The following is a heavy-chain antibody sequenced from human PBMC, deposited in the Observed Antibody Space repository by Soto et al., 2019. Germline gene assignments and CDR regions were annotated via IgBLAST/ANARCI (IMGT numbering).Heavy chain of an antibody. J-gene: IGHJ4*02. Sequence: GGSLRLSCAASGFTFSDYYMSWIRQAPGKGLEWVSYISSSSSYTNYADSVKGRFTISRDNAKNSLYLQMNSLRAEDTAVYYCGRAPMGYDSSGDHYWGQGTLVTVSS. CDR3: GRAPMGYDSSGDHY. D-gene: IGHD3-22*01. V-gene: IGHV3-11*06. CDR2: ISSSSSYT. CDR1: GFTFSDYY.